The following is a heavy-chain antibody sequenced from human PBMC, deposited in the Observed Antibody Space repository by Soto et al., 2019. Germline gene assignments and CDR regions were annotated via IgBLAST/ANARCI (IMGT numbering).Heavy chain of an antibody. J-gene: IGHJ4*02. V-gene: IGHV3-7*01. CDR2: IKQDGSEK. CDR1: GFTFISYW. Sequence: PGGSLRLSCAASGFTFISYWMSWVRQAPGKGLEWVANIKQDGSEKYYVDSVKGRFTISRDNAKNSLYLQMNSLRVEDTAVYYCARDRGSGLYYDYWGQGTLVTVSS. D-gene: IGHD6-19*01. CDR3: ARDRGSGLYYDY.